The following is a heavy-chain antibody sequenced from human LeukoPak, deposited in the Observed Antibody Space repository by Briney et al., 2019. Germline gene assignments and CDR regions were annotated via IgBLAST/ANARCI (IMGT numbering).Heavy chain of an antibody. CDR1: GYTFTDYY. V-gene: IGHV1-69*05. CDR3: ARDTALVTTPGGPDY. Sequence: SVKVSCKASGYTFTDYYMQWVRQAPGQGLEWMGGIIPIFGTANYAQKFQGRVTITTDESTSTAYMELSSLRSEDTAVYYCARDTALVTTPGGPDYWGRGTLVTVSS. D-gene: IGHD2-8*02. CDR2: IIPIFGTA. J-gene: IGHJ4*01.